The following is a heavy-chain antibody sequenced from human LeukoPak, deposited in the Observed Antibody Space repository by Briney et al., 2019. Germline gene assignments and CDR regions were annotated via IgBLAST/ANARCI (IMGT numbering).Heavy chain of an antibody. J-gene: IGHJ4*02. D-gene: IGHD3-22*01. CDR1: GGSISSGDYY. V-gene: IGHV4-30-4*01. Sequence: SQTLSLTCTVSGGSISSGDYYWSWIRQPPGKGLEWIGYIYYSGSTYYNPSLKSRVTMSVDTSKNQFSLKLSSVTAADTAVYYCARDSGYYSCFDYWGQGTLVTVSS. CDR3: ARDSGYYSCFDY. CDR2: IYYSGST.